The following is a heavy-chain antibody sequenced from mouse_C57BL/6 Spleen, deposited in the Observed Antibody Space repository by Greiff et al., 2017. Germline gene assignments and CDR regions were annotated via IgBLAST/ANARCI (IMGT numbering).Heavy chain of an antibody. Sequence: EVHLVESGAELVRPGASVKLSCTASGFNIKDYYMHWVKQRPEQGLEWIGRIDPEDGDTEYAPKFQGKASMTADTSSNTAYLQLSSLTSEDTAVYYCTSITTVAYFDYWGQGTTLTVSS. J-gene: IGHJ2*01. D-gene: IGHD1-1*01. V-gene: IGHV14-1*01. CDR3: TSITTVAYFDY. CDR2: IDPEDGDT. CDR1: GFNIKDYY.